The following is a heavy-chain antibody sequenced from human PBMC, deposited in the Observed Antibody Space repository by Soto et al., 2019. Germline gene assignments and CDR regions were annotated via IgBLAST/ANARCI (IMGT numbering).Heavy chain of an antibody. CDR1: GGSISSSNW. D-gene: IGHD6-19*01. V-gene: IGHV4-4*02. CDR2: INHSGST. J-gene: IGHJ4*02. CDR3: ARIAVAGTRFAY. Sequence: QVQLQESGPGLVKPSGTLSLTCAVSGGSISSSNWWSWVRQPPGKGLEWIGEINHSGSTNYNPTLKSRVTISVDKSTNQFSLKLSSVTAADTAVYYCARIAVAGTRFAYWGQGTLVTVSS.